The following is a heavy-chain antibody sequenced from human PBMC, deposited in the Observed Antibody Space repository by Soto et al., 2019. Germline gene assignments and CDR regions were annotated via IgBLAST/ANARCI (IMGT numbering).Heavy chain of an antibody. J-gene: IGHJ6*02. Sequence: QVQLVQSGAEVKKPGASVKVSCKASGYTFTSYGISWVRQAPGQGLEWMGWISAYNGNTNYAQKLQGRVTMTTDTSTSTAYMELRSLRSDDTAAYYCARGERGDYYYYYGMDVWGQGTTVTVSS. D-gene: IGHD1-1*01. CDR2: ISAYNGNT. V-gene: IGHV1-18*04. CDR3: ARGERGDYYYYYGMDV. CDR1: GYTFTSYG.